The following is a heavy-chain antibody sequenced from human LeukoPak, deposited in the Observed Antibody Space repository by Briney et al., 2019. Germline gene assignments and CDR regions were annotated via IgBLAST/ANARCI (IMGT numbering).Heavy chain of an antibody. CDR2: IWYDGSNK. V-gene: IGHV3-33*01. Sequence: GGSLRLSCAASGFTFSSYGMHWVRQAPGKGLEWVAVIWYDGSNKYYADSVKGRFTISRDNSKNTLYLQMNSLRAEDTAVYYCARDSSGWYFGHDAFDTWGQGTMVTVSS. CDR3: ARDSSGWYFGHDAFDT. CDR1: GFTFSSYG. J-gene: IGHJ3*02. D-gene: IGHD6-19*01.